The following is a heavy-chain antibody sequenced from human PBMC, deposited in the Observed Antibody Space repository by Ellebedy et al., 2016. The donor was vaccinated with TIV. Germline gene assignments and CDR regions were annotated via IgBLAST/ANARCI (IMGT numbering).Heavy chain of an antibody. D-gene: IGHD1-26*01. V-gene: IGHV3-21*01. CDR2: ISSSSSYI. Sequence: PGGSLRLSCAASGFTFSSYSMNWVRQAPGKGLEWVSSISSSSSYIYYADSVKGRFTISRDNAKNSLYLQMNSLRAEDTAVYYCALHGIYYYGMDVWGQGTTVTVSS. CDR1: GFTFSSYS. CDR3: ALHGIYYYGMDV. J-gene: IGHJ6*02.